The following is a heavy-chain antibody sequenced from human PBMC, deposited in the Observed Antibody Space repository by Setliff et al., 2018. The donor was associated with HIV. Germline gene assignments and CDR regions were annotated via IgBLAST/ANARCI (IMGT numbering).Heavy chain of an antibody. Sequence: PSETLSLTCSVSGGSINRGTYYWGWIRQPPGKGLEWIGSIYYSGSTYYNPSLKSRVTISVDTSKNQFSLKLSSVTAADTAVYFCATMNYDSSGYYSDWGQGTRVTVSS. D-gene: IGHD3-22*01. CDR3: ATMNYDSSGYYSD. CDR1: GGSINRGTYY. V-gene: IGHV4-39*01. CDR2: IYYSGST. J-gene: IGHJ4*02.